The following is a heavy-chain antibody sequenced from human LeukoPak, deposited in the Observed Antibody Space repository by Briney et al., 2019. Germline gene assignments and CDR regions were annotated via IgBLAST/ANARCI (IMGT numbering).Heavy chain of an antibody. V-gene: IGHV1-69*05. J-gene: IGHJ4*02. CDR1: GGTFSSYA. Sequence: ASVKVSCKASGGTFSSYAISWVRQAPGQGLEWMGGIIPIFGTANYAQKFQGRVTMTRNTSISTAYMELSSLRSEDTAVYYCARVGVVPAATPPDYWGQGTLVTVSS. D-gene: IGHD2-2*01. CDR2: IIPIFGTA. CDR3: ARVGVVPAATPPDY.